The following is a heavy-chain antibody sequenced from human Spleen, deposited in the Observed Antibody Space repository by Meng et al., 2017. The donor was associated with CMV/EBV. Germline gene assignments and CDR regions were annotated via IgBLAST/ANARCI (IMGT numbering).Heavy chain of an antibody. Sequence: SETLSLTCAVYGGSFSGYYWSWIRQPPGKGLEWIGEINHSGSTNYNPSLKSRVTISVDTSKNQFSLKLSSVTAADTAVYYCARRSALPARGNWFDPWGQGTLVTVSS. D-gene: IGHD2-2*01. CDR2: INHSGST. V-gene: IGHV4-34*01. CDR1: GGSFSGYY. J-gene: IGHJ5*02. CDR3: ARRSALPARGNWFDP.